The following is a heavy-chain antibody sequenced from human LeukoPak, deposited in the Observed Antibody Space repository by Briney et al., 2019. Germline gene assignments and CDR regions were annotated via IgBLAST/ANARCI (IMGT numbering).Heavy chain of an antibody. CDR1: GYTFTSYG. CDR3: ARVDTVNYYYYMDV. Sequence: ASVKVSCKASGYTFTSYGISWVRQAPGQGLEWMGWISAYNGNTNYAQKLRGRVTMTTDTSTSTVYMELSSLISDDTAVYYCARVDTVNYYYYMDVWGKGTPVTVSS. J-gene: IGHJ6*03. V-gene: IGHV1-18*01. CDR2: ISAYNGNT. D-gene: IGHD3-10*01.